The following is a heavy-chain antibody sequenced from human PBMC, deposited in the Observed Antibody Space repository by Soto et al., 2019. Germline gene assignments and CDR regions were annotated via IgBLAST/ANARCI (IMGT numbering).Heavy chain of an antibody. CDR1: GCTFSYYW. Sequence: GGSLRLSCAASGCTFSYYWMHWVRQAPGQGLVWVSRIHSDGSSTTYADSVKGRFTISRDNAKNTLYLQMNSLRAEDTAVYYCARGDRGAFDLWGQGTMVTVSS. CDR3: ARGDRGAFDL. D-gene: IGHD2-21*02. J-gene: IGHJ3*01. CDR2: IHSDGSST. V-gene: IGHV3-74*01.